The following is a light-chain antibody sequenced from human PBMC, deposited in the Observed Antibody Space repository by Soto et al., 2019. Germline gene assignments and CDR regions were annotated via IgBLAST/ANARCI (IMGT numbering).Light chain of an antibody. V-gene: IGLV7-46*01. Sequence: QAVVTQEPSLTVSPGGTVTLTCGSSTGAVTSGHYPYWFQQKPGQAPRTLVYNTSDKHSWAPARFSGSLLGGKAARTLSGAQPEDEAEYYCLLSYSGARVFGGGTKVTVL. CDR3: LLSYSGARV. J-gene: IGLJ3*02. CDR1: TGAVTSGHY. CDR2: NTS.